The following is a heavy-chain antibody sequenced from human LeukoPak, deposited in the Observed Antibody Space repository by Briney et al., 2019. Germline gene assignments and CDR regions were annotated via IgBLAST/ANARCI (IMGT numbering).Heavy chain of an antibody. J-gene: IGHJ4*02. CDR1: GYTFTSYY. Sequence: ASVKVSCKASGYTFTSYYMHWVRQAPGQGLEWMGIINPSGGSTSYAQKFQGRVTMTRDTSTSTVYMGLRSLRSEDTAVYYCARESPVFYYDSSGYYGYWGQGTLVTVSS. CDR3: ARESPVFYYDSSGYYGY. CDR2: INPSGGST. V-gene: IGHV1-46*01. D-gene: IGHD3-22*01.